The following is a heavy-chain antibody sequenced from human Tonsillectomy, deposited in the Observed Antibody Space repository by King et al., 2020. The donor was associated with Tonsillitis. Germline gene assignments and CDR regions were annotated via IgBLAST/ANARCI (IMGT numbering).Heavy chain of an antibody. CDR1: GFTVSNDY. Sequence: VQLVESGGGLIQPGGSLRLSCAASGFTVSNDYMSWVRQAPGKGLEWVSVISGGGTTYYADSVKGRFTISRDNSKNTLYLQMSSLRAEDTAVYFCARGGCSSCISDYWGKGTLVTVSS. D-gene: IGHD6-13*01. CDR3: ARGGCSSCISDY. CDR2: ISGGGTT. J-gene: IGHJ4*02. V-gene: IGHV3-53*01.